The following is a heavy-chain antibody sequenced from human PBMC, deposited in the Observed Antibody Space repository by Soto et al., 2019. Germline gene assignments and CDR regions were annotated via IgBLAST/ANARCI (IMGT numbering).Heavy chain of an antibody. J-gene: IGHJ4*02. CDR1: GGTFTSYT. CDR2: IIPTIDSV. CDR3: AGKFYDTTGFTDS. Sequence: QVQVVQSGAEVKKPGSSVKVSCKASGGTFTSYTINWVRQAPGQGLEWMGKIIPTIDSVNYAQKVQGRVTITADNTTRTFFMELRRLRSEDTAVYYCAGKFYDTTGFTDSWGQGTRVTVSS. D-gene: IGHD3-22*01. V-gene: IGHV1-69*08.